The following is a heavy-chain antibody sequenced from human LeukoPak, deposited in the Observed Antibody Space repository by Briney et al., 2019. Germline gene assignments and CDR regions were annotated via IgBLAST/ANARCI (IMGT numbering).Heavy chain of an antibody. CDR1: GGSISSYY. J-gene: IGHJ1*01. CDR2: IYYSGST. V-gene: IGHV4-59*08. D-gene: IGHD3-22*01. CDR3: ASLDPGSYYYDSSGYYYQH. Sequence: SETLSLTCTVSGGSISSYYWSWIRQPPGKGLEWIGYIYYSGSTNYNPSLKSRVTISVDTSKNQFSLKLSSVTAADTAVYYCASLDPGSYYYDSSGYYYQHWGQGTLVTVSS.